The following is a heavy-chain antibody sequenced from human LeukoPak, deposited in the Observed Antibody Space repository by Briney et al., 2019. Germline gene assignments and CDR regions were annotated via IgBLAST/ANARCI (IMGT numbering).Heavy chain of an antibody. J-gene: IGHJ6*02. Sequence: GGSLRLSCAASGFAFSSYAMHWVRQAPGKGLEWVAVISYDGSNKYYADSVKGRFTISRDNAKNSLYLQMNSLRAEDTAVYYCATCSGSSSWYNRYYYYGMDVWGQGTTVTVSS. CDR2: ISYDGSNK. CDR1: GFAFSSYA. D-gene: IGHD6-13*01. CDR3: ATCSGSSSWYNRYYYYGMDV. V-gene: IGHV3-30-3*01.